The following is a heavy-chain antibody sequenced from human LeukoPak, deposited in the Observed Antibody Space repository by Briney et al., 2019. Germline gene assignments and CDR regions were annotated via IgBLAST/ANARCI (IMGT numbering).Heavy chain of an antibody. Sequence: SETLSLTCAVSGGSISSGGYSWSWIRQPPGKGLEWIGYIYHSGSTYYNPSLKSRVTISVDRSKNQLSLKLSSVTAADTAVYYCARPRYCSSTSCYTFDYWGQGTLVTVSS. V-gene: IGHV4-30-2*01. CDR1: GGSISSGGYS. CDR2: IYHSGST. D-gene: IGHD2-2*02. CDR3: ARPRYCSSTSCYTFDY. J-gene: IGHJ4*02.